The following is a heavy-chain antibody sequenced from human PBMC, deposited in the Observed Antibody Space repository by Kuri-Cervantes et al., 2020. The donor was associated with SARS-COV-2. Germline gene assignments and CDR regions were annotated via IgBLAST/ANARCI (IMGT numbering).Heavy chain of an antibody. D-gene: IGHD5-18*01. CDR2: IIPIFGTA. CDR1: GGTFSSYA. Sequence: SVKVSCKASGGTFSSYAISWVRQAPGQGLEWMGGIIPIFGTANYAQKFQGRVTITADKSTSTAYMELSSLGSEDTAVYYCARLGTRGYSYGYPLGAFDIWGQGTMVTVSS. CDR3: ARLGTRGYSYGYPLGAFDI. J-gene: IGHJ3*02. V-gene: IGHV1-69*06.